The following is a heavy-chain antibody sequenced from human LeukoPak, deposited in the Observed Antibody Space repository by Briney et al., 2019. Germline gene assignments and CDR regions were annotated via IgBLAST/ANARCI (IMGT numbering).Heavy chain of an antibody. V-gene: IGHV3-30*18. J-gene: IGHJ4*02. D-gene: IGHD6-19*01. CDR3: AKYQRQWLPKGGFDY. CDR2: ISYDGNNK. Sequence: PGRSLRLSCAASGFTFSSYGMHWVRPAPGKGLEWVAVISYDGNNKYYADSVKGRFTISRDNSKNTQYLQMDNLRAEDTAVYYCAKYQRQWLPKGGFDYWGQGTLVTVSS. CDR1: GFTFSSYG.